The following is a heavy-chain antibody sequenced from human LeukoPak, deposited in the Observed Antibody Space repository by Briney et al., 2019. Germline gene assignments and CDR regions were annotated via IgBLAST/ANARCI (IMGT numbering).Heavy chain of an antibody. J-gene: IGHJ6*02. CDR1: GFTFSSYA. CDR3: AILGKQWLVNAYYGMDV. V-gene: IGHV3-23*01. Sequence: PGGSLRLSCTASGFTFSSYAMSWVRQAPGKGLEWVSAISGSGGSTYYADSVKGRFTISRDNSKNTLYLQMNSLRAEDTAVYYCAILGKQWLVNAYYGMDVWGQGTTVTVSS. D-gene: IGHD6-19*01. CDR2: ISGSGGST.